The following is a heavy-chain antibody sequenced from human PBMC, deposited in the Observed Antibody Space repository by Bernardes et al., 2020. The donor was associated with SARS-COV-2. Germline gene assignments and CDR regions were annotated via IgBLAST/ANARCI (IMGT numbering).Heavy chain of an antibody. J-gene: IGHJ4*02. CDR3: ARLRPSPPYGDYEIDY. V-gene: IGHV4-59*08. CDR2: IYYSGST. Sequence: SESLSLTCTVSGGSISSYYWSWIRQPPGKGLEWIGYIYYSGSTNYNPSLKSRVTISVDTSKNQFSLKLSSVTAADTAVYYCARLRPSPPYGDYEIDYWGQGTLVTVSS. CDR1: GGSISSYY. D-gene: IGHD4-17*01.